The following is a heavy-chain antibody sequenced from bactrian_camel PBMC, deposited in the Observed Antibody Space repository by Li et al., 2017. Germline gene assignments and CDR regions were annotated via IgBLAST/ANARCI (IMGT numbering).Heavy chain of an antibody. CDR3: ATGGGSWYQHWDY. V-gene: IGHV3S53*01. Sequence: VQLVESGGGSVQAGGSLKLSCATSGYIFSACGVGWYRQAPGVERELVATINGYGATTYGDSVKGRFTISRDNAENTVYLRLNSLKTEDMAMYYCATGGGSWYQHWDYWGQGTQVTVS. CDR1: GYIFSACG. J-gene: IGHJ4*01. D-gene: IGHD6*01. CDR2: INGYGAT.